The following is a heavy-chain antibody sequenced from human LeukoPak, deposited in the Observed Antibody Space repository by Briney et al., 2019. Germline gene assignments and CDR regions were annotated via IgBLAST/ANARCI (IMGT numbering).Heavy chain of an antibody. CDR2: IYNGGDTI. V-gene: IGHV3-11*04. CDR3: ARGHWGLDY. D-gene: IGHD7-27*01. J-gene: IGHJ4*02. CDR1: GFTFSDHY. Sequence: PGGSLRLSCATSGFTFSDHYMTWIRQAPGKGLETVSYIYNGGDTIYYADSVRGRFTISRDNAESSLYLQMNSLRAEDTAVYYCARGHWGLDYWGRGTLVIVSS.